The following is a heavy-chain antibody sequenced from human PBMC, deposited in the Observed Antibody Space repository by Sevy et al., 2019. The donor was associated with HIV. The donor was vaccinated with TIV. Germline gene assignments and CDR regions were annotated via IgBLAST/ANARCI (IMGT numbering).Heavy chain of an antibody. CDR3: ARPSPRIADAASAFYDI. D-gene: IGHD6-13*01. J-gene: IGHJ4*02. V-gene: IGHV3-23*01. CDR2: INGRGGST. Sequence: GGSLRLSCVVSGYSFSSYAISWVRQAPGKGLEWVSTINGRGGSTYYADSVKGRFTISRDNPKNTLFLQMINLRVDDTDIYYCARPSPRIADAASAFYDIWGQGTLVTVSS. CDR1: GYSFSSYA.